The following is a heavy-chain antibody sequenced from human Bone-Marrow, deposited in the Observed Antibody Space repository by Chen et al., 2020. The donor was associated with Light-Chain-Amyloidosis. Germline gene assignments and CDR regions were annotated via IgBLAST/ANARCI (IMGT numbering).Heavy chain of an antibody. D-gene: IGHD3-9*01. J-gene: IGHJ3*02. Sequence: EVQLVESGGGLLQRGGSLRLSCAASGFAFSSYAMSWVRQAPGKGLEWVSTISASGGSRYYGDSVKGRLTISRDNSKYALFLQMNSLRAEDTAVYYCAKDKSYDHILPGDPADAFYIWGQGTMVTVAS. V-gene: IGHV3-23*04. CDR1: GFAFSSYA. CDR3: AKDKSYDHILPGDPADAFYI. CDR2: ISASGGSR.